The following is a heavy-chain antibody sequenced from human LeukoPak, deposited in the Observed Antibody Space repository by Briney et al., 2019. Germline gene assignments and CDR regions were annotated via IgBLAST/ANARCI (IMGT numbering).Heavy chain of an antibody. CDR3: ARALLPDNWFDP. V-gene: IGHV1-2*02. CDR1: GYTFTGHY. D-gene: IGHD3-22*01. Sequence: ASVKVSCKASGYTFTGHYMHWVRQAPGQGLEWMGWINPNSGGTNYAQKFQGRVTMTRDTSISTAYMELRSLRSDDTAVYYCARALLPDNWFDPWGQGTLVTVSS. CDR2: INPNSGGT. J-gene: IGHJ5*02.